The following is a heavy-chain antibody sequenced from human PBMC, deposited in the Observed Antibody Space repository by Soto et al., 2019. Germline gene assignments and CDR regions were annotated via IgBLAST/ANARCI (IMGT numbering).Heavy chain of an antibody. Sequence: VQLVESGGGLVQPGGSLRLSCAASGFTFSNYWMNWVRQAPGKGLEWVANIKQDGSQQYYLDSVKGRFTVSRDNAKNSLYLQMNSLRADDTAVYYCGGGRAFDFWGQGTLVTVSS. J-gene: IGHJ4*02. CDR3: GGGRAFDF. CDR2: IKQDGSQQ. CDR1: GFTFSNYW. V-gene: IGHV3-7*01.